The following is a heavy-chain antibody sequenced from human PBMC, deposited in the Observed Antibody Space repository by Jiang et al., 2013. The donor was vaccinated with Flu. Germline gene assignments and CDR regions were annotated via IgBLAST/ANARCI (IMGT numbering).Heavy chain of an antibody. CDR1: GYSFTSYW. CDR2: IDPSDSYT. J-gene: IGHJ4*02. Sequence: VQLVESGAEVKKPGESLRISCKGSGYSFTSYWISWVRQMPGKGLEWMGRIDPSDSYTNYSPSFQGHVTISADKSISTAYLQWSSLKASDTAMYYCARRPGNYYDSSGYYSRWGQGTLVTVSS. D-gene: IGHD3-22*01. V-gene: IGHV5-10-1*03. CDR3: ARRPGNYYDSSGYYSR.